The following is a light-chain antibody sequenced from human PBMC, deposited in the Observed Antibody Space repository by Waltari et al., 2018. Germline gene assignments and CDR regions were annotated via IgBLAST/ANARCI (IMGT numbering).Light chain of an antibody. CDR2: GAS. V-gene: IGKV3-20*01. CDR1: QSVGRS. J-gene: IGKJ4*01. CDR3: QQYNSYSLLS. Sequence: EIVLTQSPGTLSLSPGERATLSCRASQSVGRSLAWYQQKRGQAPRLLIYGASSRATGIPDRFSGSGSGTDFSLTISRLEPEDFATYYCQQYNSYSLLSFGGGTKVEIK.